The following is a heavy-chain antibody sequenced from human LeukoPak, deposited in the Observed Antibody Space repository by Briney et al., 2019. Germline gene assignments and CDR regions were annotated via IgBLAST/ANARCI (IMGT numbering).Heavy chain of an antibody. Sequence: GGSLRLSCAASGFTLSSYAMSWVRQAPGKGLEWVSSISSSSSYIYYADSVKGRFTISRDNAKNSLYLQMNSLRAEDTAVYYCARAGIVGANDASDIWGQGTMVTVSS. CDR2: ISSSSSYI. D-gene: IGHD1-26*01. J-gene: IGHJ3*02. CDR3: ARAGIVGANDASDI. V-gene: IGHV3-21*01. CDR1: GFTLSSYA.